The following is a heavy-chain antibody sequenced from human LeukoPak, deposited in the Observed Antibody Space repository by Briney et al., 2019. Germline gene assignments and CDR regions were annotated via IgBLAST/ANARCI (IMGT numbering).Heavy chain of an antibody. Sequence: SETLSLTCTVSGGSISSYYWSWIRQPPGKGLEWIGEINHNGSTNYNPSLKSRVTISVDTSKNQFSLKLSSVTAADTAVYYCARGLTSDFWSGYPSYYFDYWGQGTLVTVSS. CDR3: ARGLTSDFWSGYPSYYFDY. CDR1: GGSISSYY. D-gene: IGHD3-3*01. V-gene: IGHV4-34*01. CDR2: INHNGST. J-gene: IGHJ4*02.